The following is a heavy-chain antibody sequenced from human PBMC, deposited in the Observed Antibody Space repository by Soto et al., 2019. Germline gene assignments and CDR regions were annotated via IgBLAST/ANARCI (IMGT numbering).Heavy chain of an antibody. CDR3: TSPHCSGGSCPFDY. V-gene: IGHV3-49*04. D-gene: IGHD2-15*01. CDR1: GFTFGDYA. CDR2: IRSKAYGGTT. J-gene: IGHJ4*02. Sequence: RVLRLSCTASGFTFGDYAMSWVRQGPGKGLEWVGFIRSKAYGGTTEYAASVKGRFTISRDDSKSIAYLQMNSLKTEDTAVYYSTSPHCSGGSCPFDYWGQGTLVTVSS.